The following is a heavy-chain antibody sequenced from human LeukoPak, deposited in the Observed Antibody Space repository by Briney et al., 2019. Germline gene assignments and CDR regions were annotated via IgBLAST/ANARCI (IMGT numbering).Heavy chain of an antibody. CDR1: GFTFSSYA. CDR3: AKGSGWEYSYYYYYMDV. V-gene: IGHV3-23*01. D-gene: IGHD1-26*01. J-gene: IGHJ6*03. Sequence: GGSLRLSCAASGFTFSSYAMSWVRQAPGKGLEWVSAISGSGGSTYYADSVKGRFTISRDNSENTLYLQMNSLRAEDTAVYYCAKGSGWEYSYYYYYMDVWGKGTTVTISS. CDR2: ISGSGGST.